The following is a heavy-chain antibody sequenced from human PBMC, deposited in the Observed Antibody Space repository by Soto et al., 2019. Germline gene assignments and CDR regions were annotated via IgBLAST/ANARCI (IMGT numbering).Heavy chain of an antibody. CDR1: GGSVSSRSYF. Sequence: PSETLSLTCTVSGGSVSSRSYFWGWIRQPPGKGLEWIGTIYYNGSTYYNPSLKGRVTLSVDTPKNQFSLTLSSVTAADTALYYCARGLYCGGDCYARPNDYWGQGTLVTVSS. D-gene: IGHD2-21*02. V-gene: IGHV4-39*01. CDR3: ARGLYCGGDCYARPNDY. CDR2: IYYNGST. J-gene: IGHJ4*02.